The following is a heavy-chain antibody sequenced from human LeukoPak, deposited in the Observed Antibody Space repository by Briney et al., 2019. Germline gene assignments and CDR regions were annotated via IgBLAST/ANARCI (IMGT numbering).Heavy chain of an antibody. J-gene: IGHJ4*02. CDR3: GRTWGYYFDY. CDR1: GGSISFTHYY. CDR2: IYYSGST. Sequence: PSETLSLTCTVSGGSISFTHYYWGWIRQPPGKGLEWIGTIYYSGSTYYNPSLKSRVTISVDTSKKQFSLKLPSVTAADTAVYYCGRTWGYYFDYWGQGTLVTVSS. V-gene: IGHV4-39*07. D-gene: IGHD3-16*01.